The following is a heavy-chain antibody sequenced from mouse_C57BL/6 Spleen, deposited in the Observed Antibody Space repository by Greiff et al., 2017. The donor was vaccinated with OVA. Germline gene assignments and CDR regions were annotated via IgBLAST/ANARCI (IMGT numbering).Heavy chain of an antibody. CDR1: GFTIKNTY. CDR3: ARGNPYYFDY. J-gene: IGHJ2*01. CDR2: IDPANGNT. V-gene: IGHV14-3*01. Sequence: VQLQQSVAELVRPGASVKLSCTASGFTIKNTYMHWVKQRPEQGLEWIGRIDPANGNTKYAPKFQGKATITADTSSNTAYLQLISLTSEDTAIYYCARGNPYYFDYWGQGTTLTVSS. D-gene: IGHD2-1*01.